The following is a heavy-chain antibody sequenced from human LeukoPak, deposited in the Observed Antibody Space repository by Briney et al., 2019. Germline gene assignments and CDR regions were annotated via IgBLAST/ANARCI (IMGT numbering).Heavy chain of an antibody. Sequence: SETLSLTCTVSGGSISSSSYYWGWIRQPPGKGLEWIGSIYYSGSTYYNPSLKSRVTISVDTSKNQFSLKLSSVTAADTAVYYCAMFVSRNWFDPWGQGTLVTVSS. CDR3: AMFVSRNWFDP. J-gene: IGHJ5*02. CDR2: IYYSGST. V-gene: IGHV4-39*07. D-gene: IGHD3-10*02. CDR1: GGSISSSSYY.